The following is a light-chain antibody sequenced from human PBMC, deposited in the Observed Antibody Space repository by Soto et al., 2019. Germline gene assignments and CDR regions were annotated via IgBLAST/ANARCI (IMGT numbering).Light chain of an antibody. Sequence: DIQMTQSPSSLSASVGDRVTITCRASQSISSYLNWYQQKPGKAPKLLIYDVSSFEGGVPSRFSGSGSGTEFTLTISSLQPDDFATYYCQQYKTYYRTFGQGTKVDIK. J-gene: IGKJ1*01. CDR3: QQYKTYYRT. CDR1: QSISSY. V-gene: IGKV1-5*01. CDR2: DVS.